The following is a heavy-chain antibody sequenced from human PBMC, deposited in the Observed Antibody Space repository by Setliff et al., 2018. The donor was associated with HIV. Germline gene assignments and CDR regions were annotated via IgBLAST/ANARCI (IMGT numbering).Heavy chain of an antibody. Sequence: ASVKVSCKASGYTFTGYYMHWVRQAPGQGLEWMGWINPISGGTNYAQKFQGRVTMTRDTSISTAYMELSRLRSDDTAVYYCAKDAAAGTNEWFDPWGQGTLVTVS. CDR1: GYTFTGYY. J-gene: IGHJ5*02. D-gene: IGHD6-13*01. CDR2: INPISGGT. CDR3: AKDAAAGTNEWFDP. V-gene: IGHV1-2*02.